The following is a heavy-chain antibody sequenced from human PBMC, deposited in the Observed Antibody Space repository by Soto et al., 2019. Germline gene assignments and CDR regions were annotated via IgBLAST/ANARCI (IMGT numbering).Heavy chain of an antibody. Sequence: SETLSLTCTVSGGSISSYYWSWIRQPPGKGLEWIGYIYYSGSTNYNPSLKSRVTISVDTSKNQFSLKLSSVTAADTAVYYCARVGTYYDFWSGYGDFFYFDYWGQGTLVTVSS. CDR3: ARVGTYYDFWSGYGDFFYFDY. V-gene: IGHV4-59*01. D-gene: IGHD3-3*01. J-gene: IGHJ4*02. CDR2: IYYSGST. CDR1: GGSISSYY.